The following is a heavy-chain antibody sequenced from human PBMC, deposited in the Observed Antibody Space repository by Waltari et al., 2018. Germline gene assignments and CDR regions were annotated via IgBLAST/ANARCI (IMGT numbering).Heavy chain of an antibody. CDR3: ARNVRIWYGFDD. Sequence: QLQLQESGPGLVKPSETLSLTCTVSGGSISDATYYWGWIRQPPGKGLEWLGSIFYSGRTYYKPAPKMRVTISVDTSKHQVFLKLRAVTAADTAVYYCARNVRIWYGFDDWGQGTLVTVSS. D-gene: IGHD6-13*01. V-gene: IGHV4-39*01. CDR1: GGSISDATYY. CDR2: IFYSGRT. J-gene: IGHJ4*02.